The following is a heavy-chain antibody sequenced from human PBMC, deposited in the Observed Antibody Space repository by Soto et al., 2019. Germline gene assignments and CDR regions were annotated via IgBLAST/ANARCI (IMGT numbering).Heavy chain of an antibody. V-gene: IGHV4-39*01. CDR1: GGSISSSSYY. Sequence: ATLSLPCTVSGGSISSSSYYWGWIRQPPGKGLEWIGSIYYSGSTYYNPSLKSRVTISVDTSKNQFSLKLSSVTAADTAVYYCARRNYYDSSGYSFDYWGQGTLVTVSS. CDR3: ARRNYYDSSGYSFDY. CDR2: IYYSGST. J-gene: IGHJ4*02. D-gene: IGHD3-22*01.